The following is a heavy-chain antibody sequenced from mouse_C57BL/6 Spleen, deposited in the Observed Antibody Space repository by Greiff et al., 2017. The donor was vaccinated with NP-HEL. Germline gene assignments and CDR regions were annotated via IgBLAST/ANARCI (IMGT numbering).Heavy chain of an antibody. CDR2: IDPETGGT. Sequence: QVQLKQSGAELVRPGASVTLSCKAPGYTFTDYEMHWVKQTPVHGLEWIGAIDPETGGTAYNQKFKGKAILTADKSSSTAYMELRSLTSEDSAVYYCTRRRDYYGSSYYFDYWGQGTTLTVSS. J-gene: IGHJ2*01. D-gene: IGHD1-1*01. V-gene: IGHV1-15*01. CDR3: TRRRDYYGSSYYFDY. CDR1: GYTFTDYE.